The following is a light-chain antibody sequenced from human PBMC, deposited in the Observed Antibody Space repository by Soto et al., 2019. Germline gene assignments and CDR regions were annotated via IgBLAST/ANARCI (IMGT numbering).Light chain of an antibody. V-gene: IGKV3-20*01. CDR2: AAS. J-gene: IGKJ2*01. CDR1: RSFASSY. CDR3: QHYVRSLPYP. Sequence: EIVLTQSPVTLSLSPGERATLSCRASRSFASSYLGWYQQKPGQAPRLLIYAASTKATGIPDRFSGSGSATDFTLTISRLEPEDSAVYRCQHYVRSLPYPFGPGTNLDI.